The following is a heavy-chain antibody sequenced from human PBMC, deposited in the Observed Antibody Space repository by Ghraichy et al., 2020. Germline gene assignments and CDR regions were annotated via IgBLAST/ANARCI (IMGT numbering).Heavy chain of an antibody. CDR1: GFTVSNNY. Sequence: GGSLRLSCAASGFTVSNNYMRWVRQAPGKGLEWVSVIYSGGSTSYADSVKGRFTISRDNSKNTLYLQMNSLRAEDTAVYYCSRAYYGAWGQGTLVTVSS. J-gene: IGHJ5*02. V-gene: IGHV3-66*01. CDR2: IYSGGST. CDR3: SRAYYGA. D-gene: IGHD3-22*01.